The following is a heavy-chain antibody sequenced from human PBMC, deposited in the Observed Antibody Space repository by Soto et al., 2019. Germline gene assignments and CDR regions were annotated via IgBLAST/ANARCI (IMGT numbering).Heavy chain of an antibody. Sequence: QVQLVESGGGLVQPGRSLRLSCAASGFTFGSYAMHWVRQAPGKGLEWVAVISYDGSNKYYADSVKGRFTISRDNSKNPLYLQMNSLRAEDTAVYYCARDQGYFDYWGQGTLVTVSS. J-gene: IGHJ4*02. CDR2: ISYDGSNK. CDR3: ARDQGYFDY. CDR1: GFTFGSYA. V-gene: IGHV3-30-3*01.